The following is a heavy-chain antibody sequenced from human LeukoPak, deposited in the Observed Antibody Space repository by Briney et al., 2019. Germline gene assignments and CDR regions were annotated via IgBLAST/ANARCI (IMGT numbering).Heavy chain of an antibody. J-gene: IGHJ4*02. CDR3: ARDLRSDDYGGTH. CDR1: GFTVSSNY. Sequence: PGGSLRLSCAASGFTVSSNYMSWVRQAPGKGLEGVSVIYSGGSTYYADSVKGRFTISRDNSKNTLYLQMNSLRAEDTAVYYCARDLRSDDYGGTHWGQGTLVTVSS. CDR2: IYSGGST. D-gene: IGHD4-23*01. V-gene: IGHV3-53*01.